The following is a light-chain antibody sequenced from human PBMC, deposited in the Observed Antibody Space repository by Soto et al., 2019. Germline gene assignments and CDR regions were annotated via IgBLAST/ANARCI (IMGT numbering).Light chain of an antibody. CDR2: GAS. Sequence: EIVMTQSPATLPVSLWERATRSCRAGQGVSSNLARYQQKPGQAPKLLISGASTRATGIPARFSGSGSGAEFTLTISSLQSEDFALYYCQQYNNWPRTFGQGTKVDI. CDR3: QQYNNWPRT. V-gene: IGKV3-15*01. J-gene: IGKJ1*01. CDR1: QGVSSN.